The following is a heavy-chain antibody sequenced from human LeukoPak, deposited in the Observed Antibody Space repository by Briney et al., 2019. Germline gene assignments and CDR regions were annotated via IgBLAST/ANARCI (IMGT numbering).Heavy chain of an antibody. D-gene: IGHD5-12*01. CDR3: ARGGIVATIRAFDY. V-gene: IGHV1-18*04. CDR1: GYTFTGYY. Sequence: ASVKVSCKASGYTFTGYYMHWVRQAPGQGLEWMGWISAYNGNTNYAQKLQGRVTMTTDTSTSTAYMELRSLRSDDTAVYYCARGGIVATIRAFDYWGQGTLVTVSS. J-gene: IGHJ4*02. CDR2: ISAYNGNT.